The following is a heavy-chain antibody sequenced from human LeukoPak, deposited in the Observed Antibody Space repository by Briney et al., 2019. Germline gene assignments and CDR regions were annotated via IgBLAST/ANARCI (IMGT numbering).Heavy chain of an antibody. CDR2: LNRDGSGA. Sequence: PGGSLRLSCTASGFTFGTYGMSWIRQTPEKGLEWVANLNRDGSGAYYLDSVKGRFTISRDNAKNSVYLQMNSLRADDTAVYYCARDFGPNSIDYWGQGTLVSVSS. CDR1: GFTFGTYG. D-gene: IGHD4/OR15-4a*01. CDR3: ARDFGPNSIDY. V-gene: IGHV3-7*01. J-gene: IGHJ4*02.